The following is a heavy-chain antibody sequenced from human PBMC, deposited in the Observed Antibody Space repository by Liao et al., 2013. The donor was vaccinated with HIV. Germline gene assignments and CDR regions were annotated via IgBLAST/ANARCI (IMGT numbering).Heavy chain of an antibody. Sequence: QVQLQESGPGLVTPSETLSLTCTVSGGSISGSNYYWSWIRQSPGKGLEWIGDIFYSGSTSHYNPSLKSRVTISVDTSKNQFSLKLRSLTAADTAVYYCAREGYDFWSGITETEYFHHWGQGTLVTVSS. J-gene: IGHJ1*01. V-gene: IGHV4-39*07. CDR2: IFYSGST. CDR3: AREGYDFWSGITETEYFHH. CDR1: GGSISGSNYY. D-gene: IGHD3-3*01.